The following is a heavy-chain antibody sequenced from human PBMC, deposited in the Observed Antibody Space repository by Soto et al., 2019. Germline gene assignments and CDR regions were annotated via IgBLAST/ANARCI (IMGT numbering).Heavy chain of an antibody. CDR2: ISYDGSNK. CDR3: AKVEPQYPFDY. J-gene: IGHJ4*02. D-gene: IGHD1-1*01. V-gene: IGHV3-30*18. CDR1: GFTFSSYG. Sequence: ESGGGVVQPGRSLRLSCAASGFTFSSYGMHWVRQAPGKGLEWVAVISYDGSNKYYADSVKGRFTISRDNSKNTLYLQMNSLRAEDTAVYYCAKVEPQYPFDYWGQGTLVTVSS.